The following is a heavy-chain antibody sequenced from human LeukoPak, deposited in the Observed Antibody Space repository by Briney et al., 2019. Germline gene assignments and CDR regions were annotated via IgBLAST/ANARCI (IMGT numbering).Heavy chain of an antibody. CDR3: AKGPGMRYYDSSGYYYYYYMDV. CDR1: GFTFSSYA. Sequence: PGGSLRLSCAASGFTFSSYAMSWVRQAPGKGLEWVSAISGMGGSTHSADSVKGGFTISEDNSKSTLYLQMNSLRAEDTAVYYCAKGPGMRYYDSSGYYYYYYMDVWGKGTTVTVSS. J-gene: IGHJ6*03. V-gene: IGHV3-23*01. D-gene: IGHD3-22*01. CDR2: ISGMGGST.